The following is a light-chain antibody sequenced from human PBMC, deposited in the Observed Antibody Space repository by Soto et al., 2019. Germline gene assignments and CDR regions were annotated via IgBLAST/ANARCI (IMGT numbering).Light chain of an antibody. J-gene: IGKJ2*01. Sequence: DIQMTQSPSTLSASVGDRVTITCRASQSISSWLAWYQQKPGTAPKLLIYKASSLQSGVPSPFSGSGSGTEFTLTISSLQPDDFATDYCQQYSSYPYTFGQGTKLEIK. CDR2: KAS. CDR1: QSISSW. V-gene: IGKV1-5*03. CDR3: QQYSSYPYT.